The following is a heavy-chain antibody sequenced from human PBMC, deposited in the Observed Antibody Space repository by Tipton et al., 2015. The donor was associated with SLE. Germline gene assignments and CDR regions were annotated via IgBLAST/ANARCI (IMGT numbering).Heavy chain of an antibody. V-gene: IGHV4-4*02. CDR2: IERTGST. D-gene: IGHD1-26*01. CDR3: ARNGNYCLEH. CDR1: GGSISSHF. Sequence: TLSLTCTVSGGSISSHFWSWVRQPPGKGLEWIGEIERTGSTNYSPSLMSRVTISVDKSKNQFSLNLNSVTAADTAIYYCARNGNYCLEHWGRGTLVTISS. J-gene: IGHJ1*01.